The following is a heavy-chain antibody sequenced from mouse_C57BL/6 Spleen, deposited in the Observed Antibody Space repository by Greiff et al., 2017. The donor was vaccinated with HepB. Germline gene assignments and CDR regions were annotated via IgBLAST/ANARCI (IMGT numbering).Heavy chain of an antibody. Sequence: VQLKESGAELVRPGSSVKMSCKTSGYTFTSYGINWVKQRPGQGLEWIGYIYIGNGYTEYNEKFKGKATLTSDTSSSTAYMQLSSPTSEDSAIYFCARGGQLRPYLMDYWGQGTSVTVSS. V-gene: IGHV1-58*01. CDR1: GYTFTSYG. CDR3: ARGGQLRPYLMDY. J-gene: IGHJ4*01. D-gene: IGHD3-2*02. CDR2: IYIGNGYT.